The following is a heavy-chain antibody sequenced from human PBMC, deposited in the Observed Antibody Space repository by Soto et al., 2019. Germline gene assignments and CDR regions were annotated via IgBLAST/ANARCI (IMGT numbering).Heavy chain of an antibody. CDR2: IIPIFGTA. J-gene: IGHJ5*02. CDR1: GGTFSSYA. D-gene: IGHD6-6*01. Sequence: GASVKVSCKASGGTFSSYAISWVRQAPGQGLEWMGGIIPIFGTANYAQKFQGRVTITADKSTSTAYMELSSRRSEDTAVYYCAREPGSSSSGLWGFDPWGQGTLVTVSS. V-gene: IGHV1-69*06. CDR3: AREPGSSSSGLWGFDP.